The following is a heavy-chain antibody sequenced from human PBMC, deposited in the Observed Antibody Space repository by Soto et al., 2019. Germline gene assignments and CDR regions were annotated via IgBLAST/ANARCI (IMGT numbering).Heavy chain of an antibody. CDR3: ARDVSGVAGSDAFDI. V-gene: IGHV4-38-2*02. J-gene: IGHJ3*02. CDR2: IYHSGST. Sequence: SETLSLTCAVSGYSISSGYYWGWIRQPPGKGLEWIGSIYHSGSTYYNPSLKSRVTISVDTSKNQFSLKLSSVTAADTAVYYCARDVSGVAGSDAFDIWGQGTMVTVSS. D-gene: IGHD6-19*01. CDR1: GYSISSGYY.